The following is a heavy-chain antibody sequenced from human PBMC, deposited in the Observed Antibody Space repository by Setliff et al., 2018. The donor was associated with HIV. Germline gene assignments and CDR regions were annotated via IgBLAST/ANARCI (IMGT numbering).Heavy chain of an antibody. CDR2: ISYSENI. CDR1: GGYVSGCSHY. V-gene: IGHV4-39*01. CDR3: ARLRYYDILTGYAFDY. D-gene: IGHD3-9*01. Sequence: PSETLSLTCTVSGGYVSGCSHYWGWIRQPPGKGLEWIGSISYSENIYYNPSLKSLVTISEDTSKKQFSLKLSSVTAADTAVYYCARLRYYDILTGYAFDYWGQGTLVTVSS. J-gene: IGHJ4*02.